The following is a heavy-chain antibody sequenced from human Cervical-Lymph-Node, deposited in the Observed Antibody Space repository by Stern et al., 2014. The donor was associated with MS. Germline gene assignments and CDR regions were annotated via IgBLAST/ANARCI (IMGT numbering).Heavy chain of an antibody. CDR2: IYYTGST. J-gene: IGHJ4*02. D-gene: IGHD5-24*01. CDR3: AREDVEFYFDY. CDR1: GASISSGYY. V-gene: IGHV4-31*03. Sequence: QLQLQESGPGLVKPSQTLSLTCTVSGASISSGYYWSWVRQHPGKGLEWIGYIYYTGSTFYNPSLKSRVTISLDTSKNQFSLKLSSVTAADTAVYYCAREDVEFYFDYWGQGALVTVSS.